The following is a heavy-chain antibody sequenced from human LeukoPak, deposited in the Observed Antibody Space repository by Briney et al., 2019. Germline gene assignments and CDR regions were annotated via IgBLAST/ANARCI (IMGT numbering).Heavy chain of an antibody. CDR2: ISAYNGNT. J-gene: IGHJ4*02. D-gene: IGHD3-3*01. CDR3: ARDAWYYDFWSGPPPYYFDY. V-gene: IGHV1-18*01. Sequence: ASVKVSCKASGYTYTSYGISWVRQAPGQGLEWMGWISAYNGNTNYAQKLQGRVTMTTDTSTSTAYMELRSLRSDDTAVYYCARDAWYYDFWSGPPPYYFDYWGQGTLATVSS. CDR1: GYTYTSYG.